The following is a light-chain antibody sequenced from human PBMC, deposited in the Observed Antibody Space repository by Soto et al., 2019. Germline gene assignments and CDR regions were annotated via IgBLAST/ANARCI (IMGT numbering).Light chain of an antibody. CDR3: QQYDSYPCT. V-gene: IGKV1-5*03. Sequence: DIQMTQSPSTLSASVGDRVTITCRASHSVRNWLAWYQQKPGKAPILLIYEASTLESGVPSRFSGSGSGTDFTLTISSLQPDDFETYYCQQYDSYPCTFGQGTKLEI. J-gene: IGKJ2*02. CDR1: HSVRNW. CDR2: EAS.